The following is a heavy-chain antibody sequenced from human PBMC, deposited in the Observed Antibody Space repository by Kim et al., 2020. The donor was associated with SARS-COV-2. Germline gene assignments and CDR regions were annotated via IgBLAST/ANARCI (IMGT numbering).Heavy chain of an antibody. CDR1: GFTFSSYG. CDR3: ARIGTRWYYFDS. D-gene: IGHD2-8*01. V-gene: IGHV3-33*01. J-gene: IGHJ4*02. Sequence: GGSLRLSCAASGFTFSSYGMLWVRQAPGKGLEWVAVIWHDGSTKYYADSVKGRFTISRDNSKNTLYLQMNSLRVEETAVYYCARIGTRWYYFDSWGQGTLVTVSS. CDR2: IWHDGSTK.